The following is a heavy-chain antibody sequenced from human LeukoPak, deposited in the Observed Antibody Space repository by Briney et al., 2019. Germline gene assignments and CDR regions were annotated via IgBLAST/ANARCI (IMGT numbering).Heavy chain of an antibody. CDR1: GFIFSNYW. Sequence: GGSLRPSCAASGFIFSNYWMNWVRQAPGKGLEWVANIKQDGSEKYYVDSVKGRFTISRDNATNSLYLQMNSLRAEDTAVYYCARDGGYSYGYTFDYWGQGTLVTVSS. CDR2: IKQDGSEK. D-gene: IGHD5-18*01. J-gene: IGHJ4*02. CDR3: ARDGGYSYGYTFDY. V-gene: IGHV3-7*01.